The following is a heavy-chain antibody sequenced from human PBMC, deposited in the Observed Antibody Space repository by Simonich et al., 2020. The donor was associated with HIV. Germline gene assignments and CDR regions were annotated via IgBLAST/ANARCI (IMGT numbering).Heavy chain of an antibody. CDR2: IYNSGST. V-gene: IGHV4-59*08. Sequence: GLEWIGYIYNSGSTNYNPSLKSRVTISVDTSKNQFSLKLSSVTAADTAVYYCARRGITGSTGYFDYWGQGTLVTVSS. J-gene: IGHJ4*02. CDR3: ARRGITGSTGYFDY. D-gene: IGHD1-7*01.